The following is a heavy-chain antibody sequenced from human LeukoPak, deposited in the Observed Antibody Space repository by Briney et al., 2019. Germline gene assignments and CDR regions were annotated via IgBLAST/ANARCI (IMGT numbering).Heavy chain of an antibody. CDR2: ISSNGGST. CDR3: ARSRQAYYYYGIDV. D-gene: IGHD2-2*01. J-gene: IGHJ6*02. V-gene: IGHV3-64*01. Sequence: GGSLRLSCAASGFTFSSYAMHWVRQAPGKGLEYVSAISSNGGSTYYANSVKGRFTISRDNSKNTLYLQMGSLRAEDMAVYYCARSRQAYYYYGIDVWGQGTTVTVSS. CDR1: GFTFSSYA.